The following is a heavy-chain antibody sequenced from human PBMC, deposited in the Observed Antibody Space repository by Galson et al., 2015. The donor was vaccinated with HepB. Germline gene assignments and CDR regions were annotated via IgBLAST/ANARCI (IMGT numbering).Heavy chain of an antibody. CDR2: ISWNSGSI. CDR1: GFTFDDYA. J-gene: IGHJ4*02. Sequence: SLRLSCAASGFTFDDYAMHWVRQAPGKGLEWVSGISWNSGSIGYADSVKGRFTISRDNAKNSLYLQMNSLRAEDTALYYCAKGPPRYYDILTGIVYWGQGTLVTVSS. V-gene: IGHV3-9*01. CDR3: AKGPPRYYDILTGIVY. D-gene: IGHD3-9*01.